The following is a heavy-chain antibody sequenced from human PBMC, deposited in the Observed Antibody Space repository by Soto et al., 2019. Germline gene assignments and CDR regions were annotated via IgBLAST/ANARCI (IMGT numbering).Heavy chain of an antibody. CDR1: GVTFSNAW. CDR3: TALVDY. CDR2: IKSKTESGTT. J-gene: IGHJ4*02. Sequence: EVQLVESGGCLVKPGGSLRLSCVASGVTFSNAWMNWVRQAPGKGLEWVGRIKSKTESGTTDYAAPMKGRFTISRDNSKNTLYPQMNSLKTEDTAVYFCTALVDYWGQGTLVTVSS. V-gene: IGHV3-15*07. D-gene: IGHD6-6*01.